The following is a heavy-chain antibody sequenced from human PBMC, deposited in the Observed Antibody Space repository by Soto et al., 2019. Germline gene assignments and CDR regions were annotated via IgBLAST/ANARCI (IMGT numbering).Heavy chain of an antibody. CDR1: GGTFSSYT. V-gene: IGHV1-69*04. Sequence: SVKVSCKASGGTFSSYTISWVRQAPGQGREWMGRIIPILGIANYAQKFQGRVTITADKSTSTAYMELSSRRSEDTAVYYCAREDPLQWLSFVYWGQGTLVTVSS. D-gene: IGHD6-19*01. J-gene: IGHJ4*02. CDR2: IIPILGIA. CDR3: AREDPLQWLSFVY.